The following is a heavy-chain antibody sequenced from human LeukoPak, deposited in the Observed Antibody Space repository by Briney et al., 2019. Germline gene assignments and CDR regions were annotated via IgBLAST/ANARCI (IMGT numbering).Heavy chain of an antibody. D-gene: IGHD3-22*01. Sequence: SVKVSCKASGGTFSSYAISWVRQAPGQGLEWMGGIIPIFGTANYAQKFQGRVTITADESTSTAYMELSSLRSEDTAVYYCASGYYYDSCGYYGRRGYYYYGMDVWGQGTTVTVSS. V-gene: IGHV1-69*13. CDR3: ASGYYYDSCGYYGRRGYYYYGMDV. J-gene: IGHJ6*02. CDR1: GGTFSSYA. CDR2: IIPIFGTA.